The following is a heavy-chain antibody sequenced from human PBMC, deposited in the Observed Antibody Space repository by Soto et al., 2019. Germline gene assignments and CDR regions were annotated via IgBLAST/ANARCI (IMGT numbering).Heavy chain of an antibody. Sequence: ASVKVSCKASGYTFTSYGISWVRQAPGQGLEWMGWISAYNGNTNYAQKLQGRVTMTTDTSTSTAYMELRSLRSDDTAVYYCARVSKVERITMIVVVPPGAFDIWGQGTMVTVSS. J-gene: IGHJ3*02. CDR3: ARVSKVERITMIVVVPPGAFDI. V-gene: IGHV1-18*01. CDR1: GYTFTSYG. CDR2: ISAYNGNT. D-gene: IGHD3-22*01.